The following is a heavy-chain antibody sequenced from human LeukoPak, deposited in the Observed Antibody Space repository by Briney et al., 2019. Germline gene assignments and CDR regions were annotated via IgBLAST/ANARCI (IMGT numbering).Heavy chain of an antibody. Sequence: SETLSLTCTVSGGFMSSYYWGWIRQPPGKGLEWIGYIYYSGTTNYNPSLKSRVTISVDTSKNQFSLKMSSVTAADTAVYYCARSDYSTYFDYWGQGTLVTVSS. CDR2: IYYSGTT. D-gene: IGHD2-15*01. CDR3: ARSDYSTYFDY. J-gene: IGHJ4*02. V-gene: IGHV4-59*01. CDR1: GGFMSSYY.